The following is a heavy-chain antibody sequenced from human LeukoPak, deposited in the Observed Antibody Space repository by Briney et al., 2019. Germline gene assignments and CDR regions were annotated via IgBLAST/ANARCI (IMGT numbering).Heavy chain of an antibody. V-gene: IGHV4-61*05. CDR3: ARVTGYMIEDYFDY. Sequence: SETLSLTCTVSGGSISSSSHYWGWIRQPPGKGLEWIGYIYYSGSTNYKPSLKSRVTISVETSKNQFSLKLRSVTAADTAVYYCARVTGYMIEDYFDYWGQGTLVTVSS. CDR1: GGSISSSSHY. CDR2: IYYSGST. J-gene: IGHJ4*02. D-gene: IGHD3-22*01.